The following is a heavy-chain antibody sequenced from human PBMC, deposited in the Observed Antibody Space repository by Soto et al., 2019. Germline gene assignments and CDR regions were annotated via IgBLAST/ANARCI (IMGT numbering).Heavy chain of an antibody. CDR2: IYSGGST. D-gene: IGHD2-15*01. J-gene: IGHJ5*02. V-gene: IGHV3-66*01. CDR1: GFTVSSNY. Sequence: GGSLRLSCAASGFTVSSNYMSWVRQAPGKGLEWVSVIYSGGSTYYADSVKGRFTISRDNSKNTLYLQMNSLRAEDTAVYYCARVQLSIVLFDPWGQGTLVTVSS. CDR3: ARVQLSIVLFDP.